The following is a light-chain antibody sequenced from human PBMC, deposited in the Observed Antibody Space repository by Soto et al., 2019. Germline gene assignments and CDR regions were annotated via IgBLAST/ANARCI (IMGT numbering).Light chain of an antibody. Sequence: EIVLTQSPGTLSLSPGERATRSCRASQSVSSSYLAWYQQKPGQAPRLLIYGASSRATGIPDRFSGSGSGTDFTPTISRLEPDDFAVDYCQQYGSSPPLTFGGGTKVEIK. J-gene: IGKJ4*01. CDR1: QSVSSSY. V-gene: IGKV3-20*01. CDR3: QQYGSSPPLT. CDR2: GAS.